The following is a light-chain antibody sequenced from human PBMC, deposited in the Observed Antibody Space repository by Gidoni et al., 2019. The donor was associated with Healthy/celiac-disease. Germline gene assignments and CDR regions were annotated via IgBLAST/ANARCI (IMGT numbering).Light chain of an antibody. CDR1: KLGDKY. CDR2: QYS. CDR3: QAWDSSTRV. Sequence: SYELTQPPSVSVSPGQTASITCSGDKLGDKYACWYQQKPGQSPVLVIYQYSKRPSGIPERFSGSNSGNTATLTISGTQAMDEADDYCQAWDSSTRVFGGGTKLTVL. J-gene: IGLJ3*02. V-gene: IGLV3-1*01.